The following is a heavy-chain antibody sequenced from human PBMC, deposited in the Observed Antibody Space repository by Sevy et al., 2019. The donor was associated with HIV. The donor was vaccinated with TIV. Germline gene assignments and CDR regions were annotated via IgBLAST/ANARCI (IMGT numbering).Heavy chain of an antibody. J-gene: IGHJ4*02. CDR1: GFTFSNYW. V-gene: IGHV3-7*01. Sequence: GGSLRLSCAASGFTFSNYWMSWVRQAPGKGLECVSNINKDGSEKFYLESVKGRFIVSRDKAKNSLYLQMNSLRAEDPALSHWAREQITRPKPDYFDSWGQGTLVTVSS. CDR2: INKDGSEK. D-gene: IGHD1-7*01. CDR3: AREQITRPKPDYFDS.